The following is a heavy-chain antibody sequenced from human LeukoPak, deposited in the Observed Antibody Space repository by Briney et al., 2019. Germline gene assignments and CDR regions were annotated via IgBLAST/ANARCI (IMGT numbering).Heavy chain of an antibody. CDR1: GGTFSSYA. D-gene: IGHD3-22*01. CDR2: IIPIFGTA. CDR3: ARRYYDSSGYYYSGGCFDY. V-gene: IGHV1-69*13. Sequence: ASVKVSCKASGGTFSSYAISWVRQAPGQGLEWMGGIIPIFGTANYAQKFQGRVTITADESTSTAYMELSSLRSEDTAVYYCARRYYDSSGYYYSGGCFDYWGQGTLVTVSS. J-gene: IGHJ4*02.